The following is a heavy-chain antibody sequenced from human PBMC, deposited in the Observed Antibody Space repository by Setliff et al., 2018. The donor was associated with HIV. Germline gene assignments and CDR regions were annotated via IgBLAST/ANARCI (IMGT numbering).Heavy chain of an antibody. D-gene: IGHD3-3*01. Sequence: GSLRLSCAASGFTFSAYAMTWVRRAPGRGLEWVSATTSNGRTTDYAESVRGRFTLSRDNSGNTLYLQMTSLRAEDTAIYYCAKAWGSGYPSFESALMFDVWGQGTLVTVS. CDR1: GFTFSAYA. J-gene: IGHJ4*02. CDR3: AKAWGSGYPSFESALMFDV. V-gene: IGHV3-23*01. CDR2: TTSNGRTT.